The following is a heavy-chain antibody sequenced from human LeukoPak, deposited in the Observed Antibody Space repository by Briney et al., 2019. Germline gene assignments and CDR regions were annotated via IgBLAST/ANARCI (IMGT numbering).Heavy chain of an antibody. J-gene: IGHJ3*02. D-gene: IGHD3-3*01. CDR2: MNPNSGNT. V-gene: IGHV1-8*03. CDR1: GYTFTSYD. CDR3: ARGLITIFGVGDDAFDI. Sequence: ASVKVSCKASGYTFTSYDINWVRQATGRGLEWMGWMNPNSGNTGYAQKFQGRVTITRNTSISTAYMELSSPRSEDTAVYYCARGLITIFGVGDDAFDIWGQGTMVTVSS.